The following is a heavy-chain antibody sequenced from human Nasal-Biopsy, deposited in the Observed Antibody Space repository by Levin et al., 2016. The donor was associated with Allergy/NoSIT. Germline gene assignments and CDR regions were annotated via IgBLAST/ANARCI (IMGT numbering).Heavy chain of an antibody. Sequence: GESLKISCAASGFTFSGGWMSWVRQAPGKGLEWVGRIKSRADGGTADYAAPVKGRFTISRDDSRNTVYLQMHSLTTEDTAVYSCAVDFLFNYIAMWGQGTLVTVSS. CDR3: AVDFLFNYIAM. D-gene: IGHD5-24*01. CDR2: IKSRADGGTA. J-gene: IGHJ4*02. CDR1: GFTFSGGW. V-gene: IGHV3-15*01.